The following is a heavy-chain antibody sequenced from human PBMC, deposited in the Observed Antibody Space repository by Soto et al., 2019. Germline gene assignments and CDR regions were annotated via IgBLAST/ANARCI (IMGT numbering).Heavy chain of an antibody. J-gene: IGHJ4*02. CDR2: ISGSGGST. CDR3: AKLIGDYGEGSWALWFDY. CDR1: GFTFSSYA. Sequence: GSLRLSCAASGFTFSSYAMSWVRQAPGKGLEWVSAISGSGGSTYYADSVKGRFTISRDNSKNTLYLQMNSLRAEDTAVYYCAKLIGDYGEGSWALWFDYWGQGTLVTVSS. V-gene: IGHV3-23*01. D-gene: IGHD4-17*01.